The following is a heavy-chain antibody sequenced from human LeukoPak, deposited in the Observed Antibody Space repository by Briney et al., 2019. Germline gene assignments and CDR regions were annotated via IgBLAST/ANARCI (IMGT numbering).Heavy chain of an antibody. CDR2: IKTDGSEK. J-gene: IGHJ4*02. D-gene: IGHD1-26*01. CDR1: GFTFSNSW. CDR3: TREVSGSLYFDY. V-gene: IGHV3-7*01. Sequence: GGSLRLSCEASGFTFSNSWMTWVRQTPGKGLEWVANIKTDGSEKYYVDSVRGRFTISRDNAKNSLYLQMNSLRAEDTAVYYCTREVSGSLYFDYWGQGTLVTVSS.